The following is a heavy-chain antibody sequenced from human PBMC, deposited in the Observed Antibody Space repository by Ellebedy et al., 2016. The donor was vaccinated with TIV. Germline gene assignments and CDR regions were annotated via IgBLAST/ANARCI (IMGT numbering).Heavy chain of an antibody. J-gene: IGHJ6*02. CDR1: GFSSSDYY. Sequence: GGSLRLSXAASGFSSSDYYMSWIRQAPGKGLEWVSYLSDSGSMIHYADSVKGRFTISRDHSKNSLDLQMNNLRAEDTAVYYCARISSGRSFYGMDVWGQGTTVTVSS. CDR3: ARISSGRSFYGMDV. D-gene: IGHD6-19*01. V-gene: IGHV3-11*01. CDR2: LSDSGSMI.